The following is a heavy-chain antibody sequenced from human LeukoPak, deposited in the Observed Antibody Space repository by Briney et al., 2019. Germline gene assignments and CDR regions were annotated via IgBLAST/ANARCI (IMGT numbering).Heavy chain of an antibody. V-gene: IGHV4-61*02. Sequence: PSQTLSITCTVSGGSISSGSYYWSWIRQPAGKGLEWIGRIYTSGSTNYNPSLKSRVTISVDTSKNQFSLKLSSVTAADTAVYYCAREGVGEEASDAFDIWGQGTMVTVSS. CDR2: IYTSGST. D-gene: IGHD3-3*01. J-gene: IGHJ3*02. CDR3: AREGVGEEASDAFDI. CDR1: GGSISSGSYY.